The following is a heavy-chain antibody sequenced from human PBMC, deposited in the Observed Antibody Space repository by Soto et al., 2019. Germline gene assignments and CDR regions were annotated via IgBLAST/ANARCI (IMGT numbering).Heavy chain of an antibody. V-gene: IGHV3-30*19. CDR3: ARNGDEITGMIDY. CDR2: ISYDGSNK. Sequence: PGGSLRLSCAASGFTFSSYGMHWVRQAPGKGLEWVAIISYDGSNKYYTDSVKGRFTISRDNSKNTLYLQMNILRAEDTAVYFCARNGDEITGMIDYWGQGTLVTVSS. J-gene: IGHJ4*02. CDR1: GFTFSSYG. D-gene: IGHD1-20*01.